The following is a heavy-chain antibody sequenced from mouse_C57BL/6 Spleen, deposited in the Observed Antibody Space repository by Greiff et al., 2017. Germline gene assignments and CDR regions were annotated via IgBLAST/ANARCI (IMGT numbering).Heavy chain of an antibody. CDR3: TTGGLYYGNYGGLDY. CDR2: IDPEDGDT. V-gene: IGHV14-1*01. D-gene: IGHD2-1*01. J-gene: IGHJ4*01. CDR1: GFNIKDYY. Sequence: EVQLQQSGAELVRPGASVKLSCTASGFNIKDYYMHWVKQRPEQGLEWIGRIDPEDGDTEYAPKFQGKATMTADTSSNTAYLQLSSLTSEDTAVYYCTTGGLYYGNYGGLDYWGQGTSVNVSS.